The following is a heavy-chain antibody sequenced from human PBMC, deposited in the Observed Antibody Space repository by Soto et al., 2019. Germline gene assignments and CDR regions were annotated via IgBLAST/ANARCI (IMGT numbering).Heavy chain of an antibody. Sequence: QPGRSLRLSWATSGIIFREYAMGWVRQAPGKGLEWVSAISGSGDSTYYADSVKGRFTISRDNSKNTLYLQMNSLRVEDTAIFYCAKKAEKHFDWMFYADSWGQGTTVTVSS. V-gene: IGHV3-23*01. CDR1: GIIFREYA. D-gene: IGHD3-9*01. CDR2: ISGSGDST. J-gene: IGHJ6*02. CDR3: AKKAEKHFDWMFYADS.